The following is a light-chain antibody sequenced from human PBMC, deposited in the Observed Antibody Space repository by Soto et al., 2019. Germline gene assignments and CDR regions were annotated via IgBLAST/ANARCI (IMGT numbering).Light chain of an antibody. V-gene: IGLV1-44*01. CDR3: AAWYGSQEGV. CDR1: SSNIGSNT. CDR2: SNN. Sequence: QSLLTQPPSASGTPGQWVTISCSGSSSNIGSNTVNWYQQLPGTAPKLLIYSNNQRPSGVPDRFSGTKSGTSASLAISGLQAEDEADYYCAAWYGSQEGVFGTGTQLTVL. J-gene: IGLJ1*01.